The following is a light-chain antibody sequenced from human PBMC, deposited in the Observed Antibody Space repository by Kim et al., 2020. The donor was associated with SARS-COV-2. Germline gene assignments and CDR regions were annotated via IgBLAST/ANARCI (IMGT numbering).Light chain of an antibody. CDR1: NIENKN. CDR3: QGWESGNVV. CDR2: RDN. Sequence: SYELTQPLSVSVALGQTARITCGGNNIENKNVHWYQQRPGQAPVLVLYRDNKRPSGISERLSGSNSGNTATLTISRVQAGAEADYYCQGWESGNVVFGGG. V-gene: IGLV3-9*01. J-gene: IGLJ3*02.